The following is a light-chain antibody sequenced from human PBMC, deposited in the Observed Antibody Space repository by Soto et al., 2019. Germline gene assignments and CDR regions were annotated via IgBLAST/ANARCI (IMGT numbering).Light chain of an antibody. CDR2: GAS. V-gene: IGKV3-15*01. CDR1: QSVSSI. J-gene: IGKJ1*01. CDR3: QQYNNWPQT. Sequence: EIVKTQSPATLSVSPGERATLSCRASQSVSSILAWYQQKPGQAPRLLIYGASTRATGIPARFSGSGSGTEFTLTISSLQSEDFAVYYCQQYNNWPQTFGQGTKVDI.